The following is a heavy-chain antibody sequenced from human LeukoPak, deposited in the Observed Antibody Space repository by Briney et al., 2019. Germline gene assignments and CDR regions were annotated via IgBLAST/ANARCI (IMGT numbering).Heavy chain of an antibody. V-gene: IGHV1-3*01. CDR3: ARDIGQQLVPFDY. CDR2: INAGNGNT. Sequence: APVKVSCKASGYTFTSYAMHRVRQAPGQRLEWMGWINAGNGNTKYSQKFQGRVTITRDTSASTVYMELSSLRSEDTAVYYCARDIGQQLVPFDYWGQGTLVTVSS. CDR1: GYTFTSYA. D-gene: IGHD6-13*01. J-gene: IGHJ4*02.